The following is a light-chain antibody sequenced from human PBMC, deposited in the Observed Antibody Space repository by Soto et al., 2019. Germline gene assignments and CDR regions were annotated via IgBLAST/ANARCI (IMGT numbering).Light chain of an antibody. Sequence: DIQMPKSPSSLSASVGDRVTIPCRASQVIGNYLAWYQQKPGKVPKLLIYGAYTLQSGVPSRFSGSGSGTDFTLTISSLQPEDVAIYYCQKYNSGLITFGQGTRLEI. CDR3: QKYNSGLIT. V-gene: IGKV1-27*01. CDR1: QVIGNY. J-gene: IGKJ5*01. CDR2: GAY.